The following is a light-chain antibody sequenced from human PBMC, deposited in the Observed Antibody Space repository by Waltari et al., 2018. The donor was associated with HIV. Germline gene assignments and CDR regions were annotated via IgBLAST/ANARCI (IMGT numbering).Light chain of an antibody. V-gene: IGLV1-44*01. J-gene: IGLJ3*02. CDR3: AAWDVTLHGWV. CDR1: SPNIGINT. CDR2: NDN. Sequence: QSVLTQSPSASGTPGQRVTISCSGSSPNIGINTINWFQQRPGTAPKLLLFNDNERPSGVPDRFSGSKSGTSASLAISGLQSEDEANYYCAAWDVTLHGWVFGGGTKVTVL.